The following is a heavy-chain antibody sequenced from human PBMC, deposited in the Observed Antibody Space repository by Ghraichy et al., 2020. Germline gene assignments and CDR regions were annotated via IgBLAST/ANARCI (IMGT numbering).Heavy chain of an antibody. CDR2: ISGSGGST. CDR3: AKVGHDILTGYPYYYYGMDV. D-gene: IGHD3-9*01. CDR1: GFTFSSYA. Sequence: GGSLRLSCAASGFTFSSYAMSWVRQAPGKRLEWVSAISGSGGSTYYADSVKGRFTISRDNSKNTLYLQMNSLRAEDTAVYYCAKVGHDILTGYPYYYYGMDVWGQGTTVTVSS. V-gene: IGHV3-23*01. J-gene: IGHJ6*02.